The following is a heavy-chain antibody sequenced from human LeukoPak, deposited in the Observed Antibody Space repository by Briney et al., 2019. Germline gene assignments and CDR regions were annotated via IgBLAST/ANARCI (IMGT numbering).Heavy chain of an antibody. J-gene: IGHJ4*02. V-gene: IGHV4-39*01. CDR1: GGSISSSSYY. Sequence: PSETLSLTCTVSGGSISSSSYYWGWIRQPPGKGLEWIGSIYYSGSTYYNPSLKSRVTISVDTSKNQFSLKLSSVTAADTAVFHCARLVVGAAHFDYWGQGTLVTVSS. D-gene: IGHD2-15*01. CDR2: IYYSGST. CDR3: ARLVVGAAHFDY.